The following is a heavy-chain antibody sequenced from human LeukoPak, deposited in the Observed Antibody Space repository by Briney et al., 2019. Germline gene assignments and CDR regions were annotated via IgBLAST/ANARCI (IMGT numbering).Heavy chain of an antibody. J-gene: IGHJ4*02. Sequence: PGGSLRLSCAASGITFSRFAMSWVRQAPGKGLEWVSAISESGTGTYYADSVKGRFTISRDNSKNTLSLHMNSLRADDTAVYFCAKDTAQGYTYGSIEQDYWGQGTLVIVSS. D-gene: IGHD5-18*01. CDR3: AKDTAQGYTYGSIEQDY. V-gene: IGHV3-23*01. CDR2: ISESGTGT. CDR1: GITFSRFA.